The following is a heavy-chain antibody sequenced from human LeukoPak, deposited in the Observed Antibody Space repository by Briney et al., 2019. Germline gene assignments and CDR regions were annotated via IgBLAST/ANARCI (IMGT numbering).Heavy chain of an antibody. V-gene: IGHV3-30*19. CDR1: GFMFSRYG. CDR2: ISYDGSNK. D-gene: IGHD3-22*01. Sequence: GRSLRLSCAASGFMFSRYGMHWVRQAPGKGLEWVAVISYDGSNKYYADSVKGRFTISRDNSKNTLYLQMNSLRAEDTAVYYCARPPTYYYDSSGSGYFDYWGQGTLVTVSS. J-gene: IGHJ4*02. CDR3: ARPPTYYYDSSGSGYFDY.